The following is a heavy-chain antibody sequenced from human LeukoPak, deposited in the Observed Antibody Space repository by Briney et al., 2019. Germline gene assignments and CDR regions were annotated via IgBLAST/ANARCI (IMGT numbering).Heavy chain of an antibody. D-gene: IGHD1-7*01. CDR1: GFTFSSYSMN. CDR3: ARHVHRLELDY. CDR2: IYYSGSA. Sequence: GALRLSCAASGFTFSSYSMNWVRQPPGKGLEWIGSIYYSGSAYYNPSLKSRVTISVDTSKNQFSLKLISVTAADTAVYYCARHVHRLELDYWGQGTLVTVSS. J-gene: IGHJ4*02. V-gene: IGHV4-39*01.